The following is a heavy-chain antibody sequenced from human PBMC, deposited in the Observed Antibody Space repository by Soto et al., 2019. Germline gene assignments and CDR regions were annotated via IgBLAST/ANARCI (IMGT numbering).Heavy chain of an antibody. CDR2: IYHSGST. D-gene: IGHD3-10*01. CDR1: GGSISSSNW. Sequence: SETLSLTCAVSGGSISSSNWWSWVRQPPGKGLEWIGEIYHSGSTNYNPSLKSRVTISVDKSKNQFSLKLSSVTAADTAVYYCASIPTNYYGSGSYYPPQTAHFDYWGQGTLVTVSS. J-gene: IGHJ4*02. CDR3: ASIPTNYYGSGSYYPPQTAHFDY. V-gene: IGHV4-4*02.